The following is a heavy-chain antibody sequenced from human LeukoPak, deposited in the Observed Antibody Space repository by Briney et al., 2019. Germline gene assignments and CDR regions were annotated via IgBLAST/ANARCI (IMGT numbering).Heavy chain of an antibody. CDR3: ARDPQHYDILTGYYPPYFDY. D-gene: IGHD3-9*01. CDR1: GFTFSSYE. Sequence: PGGSLRLSCAASGFTFSSYEMNWVRQAPGKGLEWVSYINSGGSTIYYADSVKGRFTISRDNAKNSLYLQMNSLRAEDTAVYYCARDPQHYDILTGYYPPYFDYWGQGTLVTVSS. J-gene: IGHJ4*02. CDR2: INSGGSTI. V-gene: IGHV3-48*03.